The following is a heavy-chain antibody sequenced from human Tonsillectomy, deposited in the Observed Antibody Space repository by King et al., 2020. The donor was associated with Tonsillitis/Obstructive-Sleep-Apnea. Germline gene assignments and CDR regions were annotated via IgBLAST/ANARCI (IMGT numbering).Heavy chain of an antibody. CDR2: ISIDGSNK. CDR3: ERACYPDTSGARSAFDY. CDR1: GFNFSSFL. Sequence: QLVQSGGVVVQPGRSLRLSCAASGFNFSSFLIHWVRQAPRKGLDWVAVISIDGSNKYYTDSVKGRFTISRDNSKNTLYLRTNSLRGDDTAVYYFERACYPDTSGARSAFDYWGQGTLVTVSS. V-gene: IGHV3-30*04. J-gene: IGHJ4*02. D-gene: IGHD6-19*01.